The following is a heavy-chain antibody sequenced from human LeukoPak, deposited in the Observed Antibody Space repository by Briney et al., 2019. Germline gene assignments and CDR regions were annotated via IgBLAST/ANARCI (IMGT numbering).Heavy chain of an antibody. CDR1: GGSISSYY. D-gene: IGHD5-18*01. V-gene: IGHV4-59*01. J-gene: IGHJ4*02. Sequence: PSETLSLTCTVSGGSISSYYWSWIRQPPGKGLEWIGYIYYSGSTNYNPSLKSRVTISVDSSKNQFSLKLSSVTAADTAVYYCAREVGGYNYGLDYWGQGTLVTVSS. CDR2: IYYSGST. CDR3: AREVGGYNYGLDY.